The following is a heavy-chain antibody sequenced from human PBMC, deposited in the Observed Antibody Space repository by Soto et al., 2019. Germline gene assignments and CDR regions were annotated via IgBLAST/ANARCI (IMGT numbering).Heavy chain of an antibody. V-gene: IGHV1-69*13. CDR3: AREMVCSGGSCSSGGMDV. CDR2: IIPIFGTA. CDR1: GGTFSSYA. D-gene: IGHD2-15*01. Sequence: SVKVSCKASGGTFSSYAISWVRQAPGQGLEWMGGIIPIFGTANYAQKFQGRVTITADESASTAYMELSSLRSEDTAVYYCAREMVCSGGSCSSGGMDVWGQGTTVTVSS. J-gene: IGHJ6*02.